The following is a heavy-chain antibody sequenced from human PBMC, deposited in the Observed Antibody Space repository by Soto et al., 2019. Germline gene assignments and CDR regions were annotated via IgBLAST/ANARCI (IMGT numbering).Heavy chain of an antibody. CDR1: GFTFEDYE. Sequence: EVQLVESGGDVVRPGGSLRLSCAAAGFTFEDYEMSWVRQVPGKGLEWVSSVNWSGDRADYADSVEGRFTISRDDARNSLYLEMHSLKAEDTALFQCARSIRAAGGGRYLHPWGRGTLVTVSS. V-gene: IGHV3-20*01. J-gene: IGHJ2*01. CDR3: ARSIRAAGGGRYLHP. CDR2: VNWSGDRA. D-gene: IGHD1-26*01.